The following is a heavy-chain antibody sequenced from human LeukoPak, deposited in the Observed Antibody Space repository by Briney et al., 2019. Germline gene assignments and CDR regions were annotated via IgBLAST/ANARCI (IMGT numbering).Heavy chain of an antibody. CDR1: GFAFSRYS. D-gene: IGHD3-22*01. V-gene: IGHV3-48*01. CDR2: ISSSSSSI. J-gene: IGHJ4*02. Sequence: GGSLRLSCAASGFAFSRYSMYWVRQAPGKGLEWVSYISSSSSSIHCADSVKGRFTISRDDAKNSLYLQMNSLRAEDTAVYYCARGYYDSSGYYYGGHWGQGTLVTVSS. CDR3: ARGYYDSSGYYYGGH.